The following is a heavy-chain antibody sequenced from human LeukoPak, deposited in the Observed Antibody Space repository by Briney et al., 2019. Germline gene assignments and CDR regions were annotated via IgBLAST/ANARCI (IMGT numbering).Heavy chain of an antibody. CDR1: GYTFTDYY. CDR2: ISPNSGGT. V-gene: IGHV1-2*02. J-gene: IGHJ1*01. CDR3: ARAGPRGGAVAGTGYFQH. D-gene: IGHD6-19*01. Sequence: ASVKASCKASGYTFTDYYMHWVRQAPGQGLERMGWISPNSGGTNYAQKFQGRVTMTRDTSISTAYMDLSRLRSDDTAVYYCARAGPRGGAVAGTGYFQHWGQGTLVTLSS.